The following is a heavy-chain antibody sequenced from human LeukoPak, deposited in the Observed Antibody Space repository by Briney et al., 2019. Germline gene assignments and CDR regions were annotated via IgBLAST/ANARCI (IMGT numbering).Heavy chain of an antibody. J-gene: IGHJ4*02. Sequence: GGSLRLSCAASGFTLDDYAMQWVRQAPGKGLEGVSGISWNSGSIGYADSVKGRFTISRDNAKNSLYLQMNSLRAEDTALYYCAKAVRWFGELDLYYFDYWGQGTLVTVSS. V-gene: IGHV3-9*01. CDR1: GFTLDDYA. CDR3: AKAVRWFGELDLYYFDY. D-gene: IGHD3-10*01. CDR2: ISWNSGSI.